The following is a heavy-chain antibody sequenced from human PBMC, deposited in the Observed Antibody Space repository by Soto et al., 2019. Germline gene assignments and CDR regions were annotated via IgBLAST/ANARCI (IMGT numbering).Heavy chain of an antibody. Sequence: GGSLRLSCAASGFTFSSYAMSWVRQAPGKGLEWVSAISGSGGSTYYADSVKGRFTISRDNSKNTLYLQMNSLRAEDTAVYYCAKGPTAAGLRYYYYYGMDVWGQGTTVTVSS. CDR2: ISGSGGST. V-gene: IGHV3-23*01. CDR3: AKGPTAAGLRYYYYYGMDV. D-gene: IGHD6-13*01. CDR1: GFTFSSYA. J-gene: IGHJ6*02.